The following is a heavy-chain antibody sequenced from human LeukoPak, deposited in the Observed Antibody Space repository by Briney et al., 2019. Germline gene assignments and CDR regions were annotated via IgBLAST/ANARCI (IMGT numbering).Heavy chain of an antibody. J-gene: IGHJ5*02. CDR3: ARAGDYSKNWFDP. CDR1: GGSISSGCYS. CDR2: IYHSGST. D-gene: IGHD4-17*01. Sequence: PSETLSPTCAVSGGSISSGCYSWSWIRQPPEKGLEWIGYIYHSGSTYYNPSLKSRVTISVDRSKNQFSLKLSSVTAADTAVYYCARAGDYSKNWFDPWGQGTLVTVSS. V-gene: IGHV4-30-2*01.